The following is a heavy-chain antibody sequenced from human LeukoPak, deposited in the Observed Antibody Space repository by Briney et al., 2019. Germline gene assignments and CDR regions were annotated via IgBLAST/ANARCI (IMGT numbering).Heavy chain of an antibody. CDR3: ARDRSLWVRDSHHAFDI. J-gene: IGHJ3*02. CDR2: INPNSGGT. CDR1: GYAFTGYY. V-gene: IGHV1-2*02. D-gene: IGHD3-10*01. Sequence: ASVKVSCKASGYAFTGYYMHWVRQAPGQGLEWMGWINPNSGGTNYAQKFQGRVTMTRDTSISTAYMELSRLRSDDTAVYYCARDRSLWVRDSHHAFDIWGQGTMVTVSS.